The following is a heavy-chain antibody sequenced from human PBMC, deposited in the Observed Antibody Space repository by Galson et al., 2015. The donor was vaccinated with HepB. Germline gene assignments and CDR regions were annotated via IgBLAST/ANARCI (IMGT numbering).Heavy chain of an antibody. V-gene: IGHV5-10-1*01. J-gene: IGHJ5*02. Sequence: QSGAEVKKPGESLRISCKGSGYSFTGYWISWVRQMPGKGLEWMGRIDPSDSYTNYSPSFQGHVTISIDKSISTAYLQWSSLKASDTAIYYCARHSSIVLIPFALNWFDPWGQGTLVTVSS. CDR1: GYSFTGYW. CDR3: ARHSSIVLIPFALNWFDP. CDR2: IDPSDSYT. D-gene: IGHD2-8*01.